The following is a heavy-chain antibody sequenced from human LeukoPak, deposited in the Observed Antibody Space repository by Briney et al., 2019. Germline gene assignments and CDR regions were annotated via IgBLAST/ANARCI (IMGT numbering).Heavy chain of an antibody. Sequence: PGGSLRLSCAASGFTFSSYAMHWVRQAPGKGLEWVAVISYDGSNKYYADSVKGRFTISRDNSKNTLYLQMNSLRAEDTAVYYCARDPGSWYGTYYFDYWGQGTLVTVSS. CDR3: ARDPGSWYGTYYFDY. J-gene: IGHJ4*02. D-gene: IGHD6-13*01. CDR1: GFTFSSYA. CDR2: ISYDGSNK. V-gene: IGHV3-30*04.